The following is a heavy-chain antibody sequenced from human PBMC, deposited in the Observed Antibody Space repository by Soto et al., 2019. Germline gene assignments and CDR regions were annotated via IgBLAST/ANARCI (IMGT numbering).Heavy chain of an antibody. V-gene: IGHV4-38-2*02. Sequence: SLTCAVSGYSISSGYYWGWIRQPPGKGLEWIGSIYHTGSTFYSPSLKSRVTISVDTTKNQFSLKLSSVNAADTAVYYCARDLRVITGDSSHDYWGQGTLDTVSS. CDR3: ARDLRVITGDSSHDY. CDR1: GYSISSGYY. D-gene: IGHD6-13*01. J-gene: IGHJ4*02. CDR2: IYHTGST.